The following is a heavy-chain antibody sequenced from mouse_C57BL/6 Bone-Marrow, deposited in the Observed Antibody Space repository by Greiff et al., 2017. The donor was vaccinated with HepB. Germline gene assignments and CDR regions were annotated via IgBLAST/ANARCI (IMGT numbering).Heavy chain of an antibody. CDR2: IYPGGGYT. CDR3: ARSSLWYFDV. V-gene: IGHV1-63*01. J-gene: IGHJ1*03. CDR1: GYTFTNSW. Sequence: VQLQQSGAELVMPGPSVKMSCKASGYTFTNSWIGWAKQRPGHGLELIRDIYPGGGYTNYNAKFTGTATLTADKSSSTAYMQFSSLTSEDSAIYYCARSSLWYFDVWGTGTTGTVSS. D-gene: IGHD6-1*01.